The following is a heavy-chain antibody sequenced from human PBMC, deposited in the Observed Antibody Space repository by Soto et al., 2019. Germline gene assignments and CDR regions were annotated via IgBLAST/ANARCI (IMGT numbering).Heavy chain of an antibody. CDR1: GFTFSSYA. CDR2: ISGSGGST. J-gene: IGHJ6*02. V-gene: IGHV3-23*01. CDR3: AKDFTGATINDFWSGYFLSDSGGMDV. D-gene: IGHD3-3*01. Sequence: PGGSLRLSCAASGFTFSSYAMSWVRQAPGKGLEWVSAISGSGGSTYYADSVKGRFTISRDNSKNTLYLQMNSLRAEDTAVYYCAKDFTGATINDFWSGYFLSDSGGMDVWGQGTTVTVSS.